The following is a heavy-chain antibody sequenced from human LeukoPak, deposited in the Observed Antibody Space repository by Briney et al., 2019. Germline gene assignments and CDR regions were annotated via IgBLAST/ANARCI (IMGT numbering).Heavy chain of an antibody. D-gene: IGHD3-9*01. Sequence: SGTLCLTCAVSGGSISGYYWSWIRQPPGKGLEWIWYIFYSGSTNYNPSLMSRVTMSVDTYKNHCSLKLNSGTAADEAVYYCARSGTLTGYLYWGQGALVTVSS. CDR2: IFYSGST. J-gene: IGHJ4*02. CDR3: ARSGTLTGYLY. V-gene: IGHV4-59*01. CDR1: GGSISGYY.